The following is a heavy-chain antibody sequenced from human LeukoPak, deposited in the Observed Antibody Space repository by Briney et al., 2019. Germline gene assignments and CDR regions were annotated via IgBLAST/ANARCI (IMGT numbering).Heavy chain of an antibody. J-gene: IGHJ3*02. CDR2: IYYSGST. CDR1: GGSISSYY. V-gene: IGHV4-59*01. D-gene: IGHD6-13*01. Sequence: SETLSLTCTVSGGSISSYYWSWIRQPPGKGLEWIWYIYYSGSTNYNPSLQSRVTISVDTSKNQFSLKLSSVTAADTAVYYCAREIGGIAAAGHDAFDIWGQGTMVTVSS. CDR3: AREIGGIAAAGHDAFDI.